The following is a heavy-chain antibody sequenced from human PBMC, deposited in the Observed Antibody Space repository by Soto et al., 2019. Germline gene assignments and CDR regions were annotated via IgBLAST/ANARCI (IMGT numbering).Heavy chain of an antibody. D-gene: IGHD3-22*01. CDR3: VKGRRYYYDSSGYYYGMDV. J-gene: IGHJ6*02. CDR1: GFTFSSYA. CDR2: ISSNGGST. V-gene: IGHV3-64D*06. Sequence: GGSLRLSCSASGFTFSSYAMHWVPQAPGKGLEYVSAISSNGGSTYYADSVKGRFTISRDNSKNTLYLQMSSLRAEDTAVYYCVKGRRYYYDSSGYYYGMDVWGQGTTVTVSS.